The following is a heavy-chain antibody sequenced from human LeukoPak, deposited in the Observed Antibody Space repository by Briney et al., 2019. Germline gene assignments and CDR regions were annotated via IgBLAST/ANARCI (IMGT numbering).Heavy chain of an antibody. CDR1: GGSISSGSYY. V-gene: IGHV4-61*02. CDR3: ARGDSGSYFTADGFEI. J-gene: IGHJ3*02. CDR2: IYTSGST. D-gene: IGHD1-26*01. Sequence: SETLSLTCTVSGGSISSGSYYWSWIRQPAGKGLEWIGRIYTSGSTNYNPSLKSRVTISVDTSKNQFSLKLSSVTAADTAVYYCARGDSGSYFTADGFEIWGQGTMVTVSS.